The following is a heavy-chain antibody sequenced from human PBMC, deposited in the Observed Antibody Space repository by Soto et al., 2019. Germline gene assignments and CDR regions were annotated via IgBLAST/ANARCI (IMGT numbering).Heavy chain of an antibody. J-gene: IGHJ4*02. V-gene: IGHV3-48*02. CDR1: GFTFSSYS. D-gene: IGHD6-13*01. CDR2: ITSSGTTV. CDR3: ARGSSNWAYYFDF. Sequence: EVRLVVSGGGLVQPGGALRLSCAASGFTFSSYSLNWVRQAPGKGLEWVSYITSSGTTVYYADSVRGRFTISRDNAKNSLYLQMNSLRDDDTAVYYCARGSSNWAYYFDFWGQGTLVTVSS.